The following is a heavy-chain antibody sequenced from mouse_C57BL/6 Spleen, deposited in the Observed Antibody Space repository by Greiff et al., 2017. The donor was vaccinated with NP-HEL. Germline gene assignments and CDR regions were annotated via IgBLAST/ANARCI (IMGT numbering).Heavy chain of an antibody. CDR1: GYTFTSYW. V-gene: IGHV1-50*01. CDR2: IDPSDSYT. CDR3: ARDGNYGI. Sequence: QVHVKQPGAELVKPGASVKLSCKASGYTFTSYWMQWVKQRPGQGLEWIGEIDPSDSYTNYNQKFKGKATLTVDTSSSTAYMQLSSLTSEDSAVYYCARDGNYGIWGTGTTVTVSS. D-gene: IGHD2-1*01. J-gene: IGHJ1*03.